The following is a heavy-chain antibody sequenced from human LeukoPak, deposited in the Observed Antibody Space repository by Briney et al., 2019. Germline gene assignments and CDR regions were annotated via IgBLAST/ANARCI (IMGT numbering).Heavy chain of an antibody. D-gene: IGHD1-20*01. CDR1: GGSVSTYY. CDR3: ARDNLADYFDY. CDR2: IYYSGST. V-gene: IGHV4-59*02. J-gene: IGHJ4*02. Sequence: SETLSLTCTVSGGSVSTYYWSWIRQPPGKGLEWIGYIYYSGSTNYNSSLKSRVTISIDTSKNQFSLRLSSVTAADTAVYYCARDNLADYFDYWGQGTLVTVSS.